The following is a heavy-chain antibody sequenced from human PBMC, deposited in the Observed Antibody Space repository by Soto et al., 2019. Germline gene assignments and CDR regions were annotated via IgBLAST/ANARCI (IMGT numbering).Heavy chain of an antibody. CDR1: GFTFSSYA. V-gene: IGHV3-30-3*01. CDR2: ISYDGSNK. CDR3: ASADFDY. J-gene: IGHJ4*02. Sequence: GGSLRLSCAASGFTFSSYAMHWVRQAPGKGLEWVAVISYDGSNKYYADSVKGRFTISRDNSKNTLYLQMNSLRAEDTAVYYCASADFDYWGQGTLVTVSS.